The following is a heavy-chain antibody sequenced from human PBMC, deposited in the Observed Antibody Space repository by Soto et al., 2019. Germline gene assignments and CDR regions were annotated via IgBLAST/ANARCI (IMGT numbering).Heavy chain of an antibody. Sequence: QVQLVQSGAEVKKPGSSVKVSCKASGGTFSSYTISWVRQAPGQGLEWMGRIIPILGIANYAQKFQRIVTNTADKSTSTAYMELSSLRSEDTTVYYCARDYYDSGSYSSPPLGWFDPWGRGTLDTVSS. J-gene: IGHJ5*02. CDR1: GGTFSSYT. D-gene: IGHD3-10*01. CDR3: ARDYYDSGSYSSPPLGWFDP. V-gene: IGHV1-69*02. CDR2: IIPILGIA.